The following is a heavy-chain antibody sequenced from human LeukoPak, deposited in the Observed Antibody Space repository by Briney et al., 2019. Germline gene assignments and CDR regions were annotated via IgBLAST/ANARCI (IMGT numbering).Heavy chain of an antibody. V-gene: IGHV3-21*06. CDR2: ISSTSNYI. J-gene: IGHJ6*04. CDR3: ARVVDV. CDR1: GFTFSSYS. Sequence: GDSLRLSCAASGFTFSSYSMNWARQAPGKGLEWASSISSTSNYIYYADSVKGRFTISRDNAKNSLYLQMNSLRAEDTAVYYCARVVDVWGKGTTVTVSS.